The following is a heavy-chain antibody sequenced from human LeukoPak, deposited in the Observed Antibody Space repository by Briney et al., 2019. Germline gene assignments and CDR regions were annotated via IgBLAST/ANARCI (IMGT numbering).Heavy chain of an antibody. CDR1: GFTFSSYW. Sequence: GGSLRLSCAASGFTFSSYWMHWVRQAPGKGLVWVSRINSDGSSTSYADSVKGRFTISRDNTKNSLYLQLNSLRVEDTAFYYCLKDDDHWKFDIWGQGTMVTVSS. D-gene: IGHD1-1*01. J-gene: IGHJ3*02. CDR3: LKDDDHWKFDI. CDR2: INSDGSST. V-gene: IGHV3-74*01.